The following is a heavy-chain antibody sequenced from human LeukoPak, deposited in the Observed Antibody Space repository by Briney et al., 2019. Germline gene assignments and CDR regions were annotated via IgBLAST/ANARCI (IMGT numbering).Heavy chain of an antibody. D-gene: IGHD2-8*01. V-gene: IGHV4-38-2*01. J-gene: IGHJ5*02. Sequence: SETLSLTCDVSGYSISRGYYWGWIRQPPGRGLEWIGSIYHSGSTYYNPSLKTRVTISVDTSKNQFALKLGSVTAADTAVYYCARNSVLTMYPISEEGWFDPWGQGTLVTVSS. CDR2: IYHSGST. CDR3: ARNSVLTMYPISEEGWFDP. CDR1: GYSISRGYY.